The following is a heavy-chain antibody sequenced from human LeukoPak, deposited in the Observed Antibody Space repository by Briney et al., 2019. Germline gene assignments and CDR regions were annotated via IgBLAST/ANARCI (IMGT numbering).Heavy chain of an antibody. J-gene: IGHJ4*02. D-gene: IGHD1-14*01. CDR1: GGTLSSYA. V-gene: IGHV1-69*05. Sequence: GASVKVSCKASGGTLSSYAISWVRQAPGQGLEWMGRIIPIFGTANYAQKFQGRVTITTDESTSTAYMELSSLRSEDTAVYYCARSGHQHFDYWGRGTLVTVSS. CDR2: IIPIFGTA. CDR3: ARSGHQHFDY.